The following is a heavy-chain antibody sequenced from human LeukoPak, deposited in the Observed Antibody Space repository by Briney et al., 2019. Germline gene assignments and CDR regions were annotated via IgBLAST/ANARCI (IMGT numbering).Heavy chain of an antibody. V-gene: IGHV1-18*01. Sequence: APVKVSCKASGYTFTSYGISWVQQAPGQGLEWMGWISAYNGNTNYAQKLQGRVTMTTDTSTSTAYMELRSLRSDDTAVYYCARVVGDNRYFDYWGQGTLVTVSS. D-gene: IGHD3-10*01. CDR1: GYTFTSYG. J-gene: IGHJ4*02. CDR3: ARVVGDNRYFDY. CDR2: ISAYNGNT.